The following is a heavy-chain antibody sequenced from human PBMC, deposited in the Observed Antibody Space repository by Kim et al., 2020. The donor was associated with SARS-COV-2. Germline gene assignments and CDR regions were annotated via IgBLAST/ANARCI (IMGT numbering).Heavy chain of an antibody. J-gene: IGHJ5*02. CDR3: ARGGIAVAGTNLNWFDP. CDR1: GGSFSGYY. V-gene: IGHV4-34*01. CDR2: INHSGST. D-gene: IGHD6-19*01. Sequence: SETLSLTCAVYGGSFSGYYWSWIRQPPGKGLEWIGEINHSGSTNYNPSLKSRVTISVDTSKNQFSLKLSSVTAADTAVYYCARGGIAVAGTNLNWFDPWGQGTLVTVSS.